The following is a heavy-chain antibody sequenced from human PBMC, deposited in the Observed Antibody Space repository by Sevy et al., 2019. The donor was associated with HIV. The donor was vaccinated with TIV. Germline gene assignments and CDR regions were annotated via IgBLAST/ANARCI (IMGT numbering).Heavy chain of an antibody. CDR3: ATHRRRDGYSYGAFDI. D-gene: IGHD4-4*01. CDR2: VSGSGGKT. V-gene: IGHV3-23*01. J-gene: IGHJ3*02. CDR1: GFTFSNYA. Sequence: GGSLRLSCAASGFTFSNYALSWVRQAPGKGLEWGSAVSGSGGKTYYADSVKGRFTISRDTSNNTLFLHMNSLRAEDTAVYYCATHRRRDGYSYGAFDIWGQGTMVTVSS.